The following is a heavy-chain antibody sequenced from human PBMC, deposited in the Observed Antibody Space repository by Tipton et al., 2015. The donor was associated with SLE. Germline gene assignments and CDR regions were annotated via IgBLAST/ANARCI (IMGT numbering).Heavy chain of an antibody. CDR3: ARGPGSQSGEAFDI. CDR1: GDSISTGNYY. V-gene: IGHV4-61*02. Sequence: GLVKPSETLSLTCAVSGDSISTGNYYWSWIRQPAGKGLEWIGRIYPSVTTNYNPSLKSQVTMSIDTSKNQFSLKLSSVAAADTAVYYCARGPGSQSGEAFDIWGQGTMVTVSS. J-gene: IGHJ3*02. D-gene: IGHD1-26*01. CDR2: IYPSVTT.